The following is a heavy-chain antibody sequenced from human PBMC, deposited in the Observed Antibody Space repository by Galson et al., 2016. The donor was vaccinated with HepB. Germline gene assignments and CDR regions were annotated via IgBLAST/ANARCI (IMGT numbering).Heavy chain of an antibody. CDR2: ISSESTTI. D-gene: IGHD1-1*01. CDR1: GFSFRTYS. V-gene: IGHV3-48*04. Sequence: SLRLSCAASGFSFRTYSMDWVRQVPGKGLEWISYISSESTTIFYAESVRGRFTVSRDNAKSSLFLHLKRLRAEDTGVYFCAATTADAFDIWGQGTMVTVSS. CDR3: AATTADAFDI. J-gene: IGHJ3*02.